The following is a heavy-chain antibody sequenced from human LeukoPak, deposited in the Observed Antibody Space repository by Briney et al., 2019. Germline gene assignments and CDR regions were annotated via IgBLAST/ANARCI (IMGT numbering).Heavy chain of an antibody. CDR3: ASSTLTGESLL. D-gene: IGHD7-27*01. V-gene: IGHV4-59*01. Sequence: SETLSLTCTVAGGSISSYYWSWIRQPPGKGLEWIGYIYYSGSTNYNPSLKSRVTISVDTSKNQFSLKLSSVTAADTAVYYCASSTLTGESLLWGQGTLVTVSS. CDR2: IYYSGST. CDR1: GGSISSYY. J-gene: IGHJ4*02.